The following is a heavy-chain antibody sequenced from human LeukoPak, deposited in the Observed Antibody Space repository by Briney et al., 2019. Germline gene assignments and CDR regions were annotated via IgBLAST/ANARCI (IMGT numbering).Heavy chain of an antibody. Sequence: ASVKVSCKVSGYTLTELSMHWVRQAPGKGLEWMGGFDPEDGETIYAQKFQGRVTMTEDTSTDTAYMELSSLRSEDTAVYYCATTSNYVPKGNWFDPWGQGTLVTVSS. CDR3: ATTSNYVPKGNWFDP. D-gene: IGHD4-11*01. CDR2: FDPEDGET. CDR1: GYTLTELS. J-gene: IGHJ5*02. V-gene: IGHV1-24*01.